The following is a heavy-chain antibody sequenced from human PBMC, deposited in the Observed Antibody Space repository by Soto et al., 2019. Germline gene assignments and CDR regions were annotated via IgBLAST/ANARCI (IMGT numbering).Heavy chain of an antibody. Sequence: QVQLVQSGAEVKKPESSVKVSCKAPGGTFSTYAISWVRQAPGQGLEWMGGIIPMFGTANYAQRFQDRVTXXXXXXXXXXXXXXXXXXXXXXXXXXCASGIQLWLRRINNGYSGWGQGTLVTVSS. CDR1: GGTFSTYA. D-gene: IGHD5-18*01. CDR2: IIPMFGTA. CDR3: ASGIQLWLRRINNGYSG. V-gene: IGHV1-69*05. J-gene: IGHJ4*02.